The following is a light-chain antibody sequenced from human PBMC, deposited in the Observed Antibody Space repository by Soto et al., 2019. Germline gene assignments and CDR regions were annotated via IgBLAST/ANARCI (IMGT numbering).Light chain of an antibody. CDR1: QSVSSN. J-gene: IGKJ4*01. CDR2: GAS. CDR3: QQYIRWPLT. Sequence: ETVITQSLATLSVSPGERATLSRRASQSVSSNLAWYQQKPGQAPSLVIYGASTRATGTPARFSGSGSETEFTLTISSLQSEDFAVYYCQQYIRWPLTFGGGSKVDI. V-gene: IGKV3-15*01.